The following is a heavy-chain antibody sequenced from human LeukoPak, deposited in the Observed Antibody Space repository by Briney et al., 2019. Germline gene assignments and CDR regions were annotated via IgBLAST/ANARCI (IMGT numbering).Heavy chain of an antibody. CDR1: GGTFSSYA. D-gene: IGHD4-17*01. CDR3: ARDSSDYGENPLDY. CDR2: IIPIFGIA. V-gene: IGHV1-69*04. Sequence: SVKVSCKASGGTFSSYAISWVRQAPGQGLEWMGRIIPIFGIANYAQKFQGRVTITADKSTSTAYMELSSLRSEDTAVYYCARDSSDYGENPLDYWGQGTLVTVSS. J-gene: IGHJ4*02.